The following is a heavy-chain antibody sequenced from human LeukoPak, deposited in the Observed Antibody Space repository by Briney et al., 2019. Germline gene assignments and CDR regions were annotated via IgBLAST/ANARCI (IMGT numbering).Heavy chain of an antibody. D-gene: IGHD5-18*01. CDR2: ISSSSSYI. V-gene: IGHV3-21*01. CDR3: ASSGTAMVKWFDP. CDR1: GFTFSSYS. J-gene: IGHJ5*02. Sequence: KTGGSLRLSCAASGFTFSSYSMNWVRQAPGKGLEWVSSISSSSSYIYYADSVKGRFTISRDNAKNSLYLQMNSLRAGDTAVYYCASSGTAMVKWFDPWGQGTLVTVSS.